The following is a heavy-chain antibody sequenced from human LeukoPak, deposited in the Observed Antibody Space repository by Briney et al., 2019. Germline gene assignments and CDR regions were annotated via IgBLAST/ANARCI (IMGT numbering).Heavy chain of an antibody. CDR2: IKRKSGGGTT. Sequence: TGGSLRLSCVASGFTFSDAWMSRVRQAPGKGLEWVGRIKRKSGGGTTDFAAPVKGRFTISRDDSKNMLFLQMNNLKTEDTALYYCATEGSDPPYFDFWGQGTLVIVSS. V-gene: IGHV3-15*01. CDR1: GFTFSDAW. J-gene: IGHJ4*02. CDR3: ATEGSDPPYFDF.